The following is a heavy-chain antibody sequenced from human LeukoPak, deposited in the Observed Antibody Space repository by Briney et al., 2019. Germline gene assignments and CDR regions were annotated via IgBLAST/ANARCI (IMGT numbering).Heavy chain of an antibody. CDR3: ARQQSGYHNGYAPFDH. CDR2: IYVTGST. V-gene: IGHV4-59*08. CDR1: GGSISSFY. Sequence: SETLSLTCTVSGGSISSFYWSWIRQPPGKGLEWIGQIYVTGSTEYNPSLKTRVTISVDTSKKQISLRLTSVSATDSAMYFCARQQSGYHNGYAPFDHWGQGALVTVSS. D-gene: IGHD5-18*01. J-gene: IGHJ4*02.